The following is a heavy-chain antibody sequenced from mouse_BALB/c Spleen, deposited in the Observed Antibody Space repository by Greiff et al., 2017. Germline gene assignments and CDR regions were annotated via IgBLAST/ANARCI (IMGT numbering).Heavy chain of an antibody. Sequence: QVQLQQSGAELVKPGASVKLSCKASGYTFTSYYMYWVKQRPGQGLEWIGYINPSSGYTNYNQKFKDKATLTADKSSSTAYMQLSSLTSEDSAVYYCARLDYGNYWGQGTTLTVSS. D-gene: IGHD2-1*01. CDR1: GYTFTSYY. CDR2: INPSSGYT. CDR3: ARLDYGNY. J-gene: IGHJ2*01. V-gene: IGHV1S26*01.